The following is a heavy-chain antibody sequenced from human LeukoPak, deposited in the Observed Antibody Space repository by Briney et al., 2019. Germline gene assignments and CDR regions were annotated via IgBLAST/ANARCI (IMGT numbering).Heavy chain of an antibody. D-gene: IGHD1-26*01. CDR1: GGSISSGPYY. V-gene: IGHV4-39*01. CDR2: IYYGENT. J-gene: IGHJ4*02. CDR3: ARARGSYAFDY. Sequence: SETLSLTCTVSGGSISSGPYYWGWIRQPPGKGLEWIGNIYYGENTYYNPSLKSRVTISIDTSKNQFYLKLSSLTAADTAVYYCARARGSYAFDYWGQGTLVTVSS.